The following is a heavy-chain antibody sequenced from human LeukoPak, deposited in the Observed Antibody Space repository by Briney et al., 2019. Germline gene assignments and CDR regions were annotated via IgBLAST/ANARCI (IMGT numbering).Heavy chain of an antibody. D-gene: IGHD3-16*01. CDR1: GGTFSSYA. CDR2: IIPIFGTA. CDR3: ATDYDYFWGGSGGGVFDY. Sequence: ASVKVSCKASGGTFSSYAISWVRQAPGQGLEWMGGIIPIFGTANYAQKFQGRVTITADESTSTAYMELSSLRSEDTRVYYCATDYDYFWGGSGGGVFDYWGQGTLVTVSS. J-gene: IGHJ4*02. V-gene: IGHV1-69*01.